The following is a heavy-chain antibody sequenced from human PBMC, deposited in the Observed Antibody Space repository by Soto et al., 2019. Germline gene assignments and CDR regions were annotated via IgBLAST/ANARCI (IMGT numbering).Heavy chain of an antibody. CDR3: AHIQNYYQYDWFDP. J-gene: IGHJ5*02. V-gene: IGHV2-5*02. CDR1: GFSLTTRGVG. CDR2: IYWDDDK. Sequence: QITLKESGPTLVKPTQTLTLTCTFSGFSLTTRGVGVGWIRQPPGKALECLALIYWDDDKRYSPSLQSRLSITKDTYKNHVLLTMTNVDPVDTATYYCAHIQNYYQYDWFDPWGQGTLVSVYS. D-gene: IGHD3-16*01.